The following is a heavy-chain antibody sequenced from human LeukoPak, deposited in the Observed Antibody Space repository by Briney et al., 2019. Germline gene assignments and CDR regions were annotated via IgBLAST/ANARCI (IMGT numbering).Heavy chain of an antibody. V-gene: IGHV1-3*01. Sequence: ASVKVSCKASGYTFTSYAMHWVRQAPGQRLEWMGWINAGNGNTKYSQKFRGRVTITRDTSASTAYMELSSLRSEDTAVYYCARDLWDIVVAGVDTAMGIFDYWGQGTLVTVSS. CDR3: ARDLWDIVVAGVDTAMGIFDY. CDR1: GYTFTSYA. J-gene: IGHJ4*02. D-gene: IGHD5-18*01. CDR2: INAGNGNT.